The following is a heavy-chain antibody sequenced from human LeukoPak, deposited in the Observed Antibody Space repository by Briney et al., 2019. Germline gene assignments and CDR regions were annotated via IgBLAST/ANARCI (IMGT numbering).Heavy chain of an antibody. CDR1: GGSFSGYY. CDR3: ARREDYDPSHAFGI. Sequence: PSETLSLTCAVYGGSFSGYYWSWIRQPPGKGLEWIGSIYYSGSTYYNPSLKSRVTISVDTSKNQFSLKLSSVTAADTAVYYCARREDYDPSHAFGIWGQGTMVTVSS. CDR2: IYYSGST. D-gene: IGHD3-16*01. V-gene: IGHV4-34*01. J-gene: IGHJ3*02.